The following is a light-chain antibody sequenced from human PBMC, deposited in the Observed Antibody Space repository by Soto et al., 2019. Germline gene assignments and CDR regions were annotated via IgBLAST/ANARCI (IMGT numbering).Light chain of an antibody. CDR2: GAS. J-gene: IGKJ2*01. CDR1: QSVGNN. V-gene: IGKV3-15*01. CDR3: QQYNNWPPYT. Sequence: EIVMTQSPATLSLSPGERATLTCRASQSVGNNLAWYRQKPGQAPRLLMYGASTRATGLPARFRGSGSGTEFTLTISSLQSEDFAFYYCQQYNNWPPYTFGQGTKLEIK.